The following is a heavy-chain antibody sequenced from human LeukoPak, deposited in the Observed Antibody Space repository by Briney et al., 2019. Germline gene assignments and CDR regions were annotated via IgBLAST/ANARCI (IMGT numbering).Heavy chain of an antibody. J-gene: IGHJ6*03. CDR3: AREGIAALRHYYYYMYV. CDR1: AGSISSGSYY. V-gene: IGHV4-61*02. Sequence: SQTLSLTCTVSAGSISSGSYYWSWIRQPAGKGLEWIGRIYTSGSTNYNPSLKSRVTISVDTSKNQFSLKLSSVTASDTAVYYCAREGIAALRHYYYYMYVWVKGTTVTVSS. CDR2: IYTSGST. D-gene: IGHD6-6*01.